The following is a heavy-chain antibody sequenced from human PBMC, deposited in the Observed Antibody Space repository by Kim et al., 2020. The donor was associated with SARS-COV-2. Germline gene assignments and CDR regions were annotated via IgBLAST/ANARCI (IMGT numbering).Heavy chain of an antibody. Sequence: GGSLRLSCRASGFTFGDFTMSWFRRAPGRGLEWVGFIRINSFGATSEYAASVKGRITISRDDSKSIAYLQMNSLKIEDTAEYYCTREATLVRGVVIRGGAFDIWGQGTRVTVSP. J-gene: IGHJ3*02. CDR3: TREATLVRGVVIRGGAFDI. V-gene: IGHV3-49*03. D-gene: IGHD3-10*01. CDR1: GFTFGDFT. CDR2: IRINSFGATS.